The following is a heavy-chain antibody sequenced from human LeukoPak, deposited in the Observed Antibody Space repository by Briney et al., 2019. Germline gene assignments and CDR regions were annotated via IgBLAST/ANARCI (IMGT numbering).Heavy chain of an antibody. CDR3: AREGPTGTTRNWFDP. J-gene: IGHJ5*02. Sequence: ASVKVSCKASGGTFSSYAISWVRQAPGQGLEWMGGIIPIFGTANYAQKFQGRVTITTDESTSTAYMELSSLRSEDTAVYYCAREGPTGTTRNWFDPWGQGTLVTVST. V-gene: IGHV1-69*05. D-gene: IGHD1-1*01. CDR1: GGTFSSYA. CDR2: IIPIFGTA.